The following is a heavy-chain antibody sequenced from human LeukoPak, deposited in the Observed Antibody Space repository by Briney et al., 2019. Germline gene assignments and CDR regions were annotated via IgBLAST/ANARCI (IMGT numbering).Heavy chain of an antibody. J-gene: IGHJ6*03. CDR3: AREYSYGYLHYYYMDV. CDR2: ISYDGSNK. CDR1: GFTFSSYA. V-gene: IGHV3-30*04. Sequence: GGSLRLSCAASGFTFSSYAMHWVRQAPGKGLEWVAVISYDGSNKYYADSVKGRFTISRDNAKNSLYLQMNSLRAEDTAVYYCAREYSYGYLHYYYMDVWGKGTTVTVSS. D-gene: IGHD5-18*01.